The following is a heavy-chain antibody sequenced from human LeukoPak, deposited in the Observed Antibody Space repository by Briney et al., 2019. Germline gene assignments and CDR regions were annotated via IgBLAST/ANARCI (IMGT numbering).Heavy chain of an antibody. Sequence: SVKVSCKASGGTFSSYAISWVRQAPGQGLEWMGGIIPIFGAANYAQKFQGRVTITADESTSTAYMELSSLRSGDTAVYYCARGYYDSSGYYAYGYWGQGTLVTVSS. CDR2: IIPIFGAA. D-gene: IGHD3-22*01. V-gene: IGHV1-69*13. J-gene: IGHJ4*02. CDR3: ARGYYDSSGYYAYGY. CDR1: GGTFSSYA.